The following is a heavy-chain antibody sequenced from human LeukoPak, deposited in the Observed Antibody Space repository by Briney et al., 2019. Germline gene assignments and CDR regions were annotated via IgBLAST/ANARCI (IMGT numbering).Heavy chain of an antibody. J-gene: IGHJ4*02. CDR3: ARETPRRGETRDGYR. V-gene: IGHV3-7*01. CDR2: IKEDGSEA. D-gene: IGHD5-24*01. Sequence: PGGSLRLSRAASGFTFKKYWMNWVRQVPGKGLECLANIKEDGSEAYYADSVKGRFTISRDNPKNLLFPQINSLRVEDTAVYYCARETPRRGETRDGYRWGQGTLVTVS. CDR1: GFTFKKYW.